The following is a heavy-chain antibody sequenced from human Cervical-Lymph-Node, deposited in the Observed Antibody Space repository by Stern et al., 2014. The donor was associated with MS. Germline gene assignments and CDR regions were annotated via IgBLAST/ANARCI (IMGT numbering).Heavy chain of an antibody. D-gene: IGHD2-2*01. Sequence: VQLVESGGGVVQPGRSLRLSCAASGFSFSSFAMHWVRQAPGKGLEWVAVIWYDGSDKYYTDSVKGRFTISRDNSKNTLSLQMNSLRAEDTAVYYCARDTAAVAVPGAVQMGLDYWGQGTLVSVSS. CDR3: ARDTAAVAVPGAVQMGLDY. V-gene: IGHV3-33*01. J-gene: IGHJ4*02. CDR2: IWYDGSDK. CDR1: GFSFSSFA.